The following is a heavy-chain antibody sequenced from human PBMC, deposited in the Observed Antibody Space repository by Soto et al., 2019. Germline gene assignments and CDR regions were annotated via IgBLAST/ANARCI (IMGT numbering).Heavy chain of an antibody. J-gene: IGHJ4*02. Sequence: SVKVSCKASGGTFSSYAISWVRQAPGQGLEWMGGIIPIFGTANYAQKFQGRVTITADESTSTAYMELSSLRSEDTAVYYCAREGVNDYGGNSGIDYWGQGTLVTVSS. V-gene: IGHV1-69*13. CDR1: GGTFSSYA. CDR2: IIPIFGTA. CDR3: AREGVNDYGGNSGIDY. D-gene: IGHD4-17*01.